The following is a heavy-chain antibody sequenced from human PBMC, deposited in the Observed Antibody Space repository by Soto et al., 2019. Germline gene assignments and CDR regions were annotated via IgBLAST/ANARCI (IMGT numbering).Heavy chain of an antibody. CDR3: ARGGESVTGTRDLDY. CDR1: GDSMGNYY. J-gene: IGHJ4*02. V-gene: IGHV4-4*07. Sequence: SETLSLTCAVSGDSMGNYYWNWIRQTAGKGPEWIGRVYNSETTNSNPSLRSRVTMSVDTSRKQFYLHLKSVTAADTGVYFCARGGESVTGTRDLDYWGQGTLVTV. D-gene: IGHD6-19*01. CDR2: VYNSETT.